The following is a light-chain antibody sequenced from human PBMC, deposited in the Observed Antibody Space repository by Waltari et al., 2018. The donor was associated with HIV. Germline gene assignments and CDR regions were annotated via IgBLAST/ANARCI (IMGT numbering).Light chain of an antibody. CDR3: QQYKYWPPWT. J-gene: IGKJ1*01. CDR1: QSVRYN. CDR2: GAS. V-gene: IGKV3-15*01. Sequence: ILMTQSPATLSVSLGERATLSCRASQSVRYNLAWYQQKPSQPPRLLLYGASTRATGIPVRFSASGSGTEFTLTISSLQSEDFAVDYCQQYKYWPPWTFGQGTKVDIK.